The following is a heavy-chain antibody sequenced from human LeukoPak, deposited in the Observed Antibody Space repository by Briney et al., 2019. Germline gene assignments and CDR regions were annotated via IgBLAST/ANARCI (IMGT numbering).Heavy chain of an antibody. D-gene: IGHD5-12*01. V-gene: IGHV7-4-1*02. CDR1: GYTFTRYA. CDR2: INTNTGNP. CDR3: ARPYEPYSYYGLDV. J-gene: IGHJ6*02. Sequence: ASVKVSCKASGYTFTRYAMNWVRQAPGQGLEWMGWINTNTGNPTYAQGFTGRFVFSLDTSVSTAYLQISSLEAEDTAVYYCARPYEPYSYYGLDVWGQGTTVTVSS.